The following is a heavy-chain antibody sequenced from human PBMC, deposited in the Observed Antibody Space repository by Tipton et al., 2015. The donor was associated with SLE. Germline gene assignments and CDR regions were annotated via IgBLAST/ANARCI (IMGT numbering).Heavy chain of an antibody. CDR2: IYNSGST. D-gene: IGHD4-17*01. Sequence: TLSLTCTVSGDSISSGGYYWTWIRQHPGRGLEWIGHIYNSGSTYYSPSLKSRITISVDKSKNQFSLKLSSVTVADTAVYYCAKDYNHDNADYNWGQGTLVIVSS. CDR3: AKDYNHDNADYN. CDR1: GDSISSGGYY. J-gene: IGHJ4*02. V-gene: IGHV4-31*03.